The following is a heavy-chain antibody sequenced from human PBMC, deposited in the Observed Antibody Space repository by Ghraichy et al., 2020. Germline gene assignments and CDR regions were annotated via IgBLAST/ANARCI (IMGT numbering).Heavy chain of an antibody. D-gene: IGHD4-11*01. V-gene: IGHV3-9*01. J-gene: IGHJ6*02. CDR1: GFTFDDYV. CDR3: GKSMTTPWYSYYGMDV. Sequence: GGSLRLSCAASGFTFDDYVMHWVRQAPGKGLEWVSGISWNSGSIGYADSVKGRFTISRDNAKNSLYLQMNSLRAEDTALYFCGKSMTTPWYSYYGMDVWGQGTTVTVSS. CDR2: ISWNSGSI.